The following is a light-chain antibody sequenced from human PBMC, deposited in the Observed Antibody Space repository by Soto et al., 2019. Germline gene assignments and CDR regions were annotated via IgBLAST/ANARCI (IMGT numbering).Light chain of an antibody. Sequence: QSALTQPASVSGSPGQSITISCTGTFSDVGGYNYVSWYQQHPGKAPKHLIYDVSNRPSGVSNRVSGSKSGTTASLTISGLQAEDEADYYCSSFTTRNIPVLFGGGTKLTVL. CDR1: FSDVGGYNY. CDR3: SSFTTRNIPVL. CDR2: DVS. J-gene: IGLJ2*01. V-gene: IGLV2-14*03.